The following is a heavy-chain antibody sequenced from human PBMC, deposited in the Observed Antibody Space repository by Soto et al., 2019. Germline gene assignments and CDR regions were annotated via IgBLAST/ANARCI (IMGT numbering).Heavy chain of an antibody. V-gene: IGHV3-48*01. D-gene: IGHD3-10*01. CDR3: ASPSSYGSGSYFAPLDY. CDR2: ISSSSSTI. CDR1: GFTFSGYS. J-gene: IGHJ4*02. Sequence: EVQLVESGGGLVQPGGSLRLSCAASGFTFSGYSMNWVRQAPGKGLEWVSYISSSSSTIYYADSVKGRFTISRDNAKNSLYLQMNSLRAEDTAVYYCASPSSYGSGSYFAPLDYWGQGTLVTVSS.